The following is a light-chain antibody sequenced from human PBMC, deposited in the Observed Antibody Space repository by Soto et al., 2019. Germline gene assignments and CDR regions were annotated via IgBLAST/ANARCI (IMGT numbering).Light chain of an antibody. CDR3: QQRTNWPLT. Sequence: DIQMTQSPSTLSASVGDRVTITCRASQPISTWLAWYQQKAGRAPNLLIYKASTLESGVPSRFSGSGSGTEFTLTISRLQPDDFAVYYCQQRTNWPLTFGGGTKVQIK. V-gene: IGKV1-5*03. CDR1: QPISTW. CDR2: KAS. J-gene: IGKJ4*01.